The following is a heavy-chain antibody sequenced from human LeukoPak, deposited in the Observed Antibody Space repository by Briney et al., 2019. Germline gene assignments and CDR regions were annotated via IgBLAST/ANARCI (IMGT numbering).Heavy chain of an antibody. V-gene: IGHV4-61*09. CDR1: GGSISSDSHY. J-gene: IGHJ4*02. D-gene: IGHD3-22*01. CDR3: ARFTIDDTSGHFDY. Sequence: SQTLSLTCTVFGGSISSDSHYWSWIRQPPGKGLEWIGYIHNRGTTRYNPSLKRRVTISADTSKNHFSLNLTSVTAADTAVYYCARFTIDDTSGHFDYWGQGNLVTVSS. CDR2: IHNRGTT.